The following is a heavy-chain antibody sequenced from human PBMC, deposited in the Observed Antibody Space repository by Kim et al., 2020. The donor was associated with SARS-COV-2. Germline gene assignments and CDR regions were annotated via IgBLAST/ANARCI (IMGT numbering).Heavy chain of an antibody. CDR1: GFTFSSSG. CDR3: ARSSSSGSYGAFDI. J-gene: IGHJ3*02. Sequence: GGSLRLSCTASGFTFSSSGMHWVRLAPGKGLEWVAVIWYDGTNKYYADSVKGRFTISRDNSKNTLYLQVNSLRAEDTAVYYCARSSSSGSYGAFDIWGQG. V-gene: IGHV3-33*01. CDR2: IWYDGTNK. D-gene: IGHD3-10*01.